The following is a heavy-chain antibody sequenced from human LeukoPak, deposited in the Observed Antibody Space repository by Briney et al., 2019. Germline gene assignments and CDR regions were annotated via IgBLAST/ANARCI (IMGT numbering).Heavy chain of an antibody. CDR1: GGSISSYY. Sequence: SETLSLTCTVSGGSISSYYWSWIRQPAAQGQEWIGRIYTSGSTNYNPSLKSRVTMSVDTSKNQFSLKLSSVTAADTAVYYCARHSGHSSTNDAFDIWGQGTMVIVSS. CDR3: ARHSGHSSTNDAFDI. D-gene: IGHD6-13*01. V-gene: IGHV4-4*07. CDR2: IYTSGST. J-gene: IGHJ3*02.